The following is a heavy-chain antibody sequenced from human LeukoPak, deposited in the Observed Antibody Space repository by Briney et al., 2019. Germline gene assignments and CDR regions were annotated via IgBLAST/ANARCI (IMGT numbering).Heavy chain of an antibody. J-gene: IGHJ4*02. D-gene: IGHD3-22*01. V-gene: IGHV3-7*03. CDR1: GFFFSNYW. Sequence: GGSLRLSCAASGFFFSNYWMSWVRQAQGKGLEWVANINLDGNGRFYVDSVKGRFTISGDNNKKSVYLQMNSLRAEDTALYYCAKDFSSGYYYFDYWGQGTLVTVSS. CDR3: AKDFSSGYYYFDY. CDR2: INLDGNGR.